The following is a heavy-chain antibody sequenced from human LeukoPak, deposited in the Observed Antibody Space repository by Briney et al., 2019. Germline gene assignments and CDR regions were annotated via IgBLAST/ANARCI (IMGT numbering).Heavy chain of an antibody. V-gene: IGHV3-11*06. CDR2: IDTSSSYT. CDR1: GFTFSDHY. D-gene: IGHD6-13*01. CDR3: ARGRWQQLPLGY. Sequence: GGSLRLSCAASGFTFSDHYMSWIRQAPEKGLEWLSYIDTSSSYTNYADSVKGRFTISRDNANNSLYLQMNSLRAEDKAVYYCARGRWQQLPLGYWGQGTLVTVSS. J-gene: IGHJ4*02.